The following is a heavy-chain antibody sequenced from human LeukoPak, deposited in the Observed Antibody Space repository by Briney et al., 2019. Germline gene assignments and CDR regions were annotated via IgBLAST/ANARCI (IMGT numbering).Heavy chain of an antibody. CDR1: GGTFSSYA. CDR3: ASMVVRGVVYYYGMDV. Sequence: SVKVSCKASGGTFSSYAISWVRQAPGQGLEWMGRIIPILGIANYAQKFQGRVTITADKSTSTAYMELSSLRSEDTAVYYCASMVVRGVVYYYGMDVWGQGTTVTVSS. D-gene: IGHD3-10*01. J-gene: IGHJ6*02. CDR2: IIPILGIA. V-gene: IGHV1-69*04.